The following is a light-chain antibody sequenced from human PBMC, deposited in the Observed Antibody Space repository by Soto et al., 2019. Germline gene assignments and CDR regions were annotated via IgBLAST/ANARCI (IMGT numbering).Light chain of an antibody. Sequence: EIVMTQSPGILYLSPGERATLSRRAIQSVSRSYLAWYQQKPGQAPRLLIYGASLMASGIPDRFSGSGSGTDFILTISRLESEDYAEYYCQQDGSSPWTVGQWKKVYTK. CDR3: QQDGSSPWT. CDR1: QSVSRSY. V-gene: IGKV3-20*01. J-gene: IGKJ1*01. CDR2: GAS.